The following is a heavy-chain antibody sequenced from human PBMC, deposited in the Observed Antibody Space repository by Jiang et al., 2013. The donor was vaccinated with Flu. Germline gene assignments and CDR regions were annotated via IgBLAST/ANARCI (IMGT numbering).Heavy chain of an antibody. D-gene: IGHD4-23*01. V-gene: IGHV4-59*13. CDR2: ISYSGST. J-gene: IGHJ5*02. CDR3: ARSPYYGTNSRGWFDP. CDR1: GGSINNYY. Sequence: GLVKPSETLSLTCTVSGGSINNYYWSWIRQPPGKTPEWIGYISYSGSTHYNPSLSSRVTISLDTSKNQFSLKLSSVTAADTAVYFCARSPYYGTNSRGWFDPWGQGTLVTVSS.